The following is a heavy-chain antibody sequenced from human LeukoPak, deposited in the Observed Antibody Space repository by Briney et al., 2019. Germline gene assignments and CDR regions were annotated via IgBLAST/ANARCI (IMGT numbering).Heavy chain of an antibody. J-gene: IGHJ4*02. CDR2: INPNSGGT. V-gene: IGHV1-2*02. D-gene: IGHD3-10*01. Sequence: EASVKVSCKAAGYTFTGYYMHWVRQAPGQGLEWMGWINPNSGGTNYAQKFQGRVTMTRDTSISTAYMELSRLRSDDTAVYYCARDKELGVLLRFGEPPYFDYWGQGTLVTVSS. CDR3: ARDKELGVLLRFGEPPYFDY. CDR1: GYTFTGYY.